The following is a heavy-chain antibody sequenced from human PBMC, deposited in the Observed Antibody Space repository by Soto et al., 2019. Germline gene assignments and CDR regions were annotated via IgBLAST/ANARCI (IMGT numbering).Heavy chain of an antibody. Sequence: EVQLVESGGGLVQPGGSLRLSCAASGFTVSSNYMNWVRQAPGKGLEWVSVIYSGVSTYYADSVKGRFTISRDNSKNTLYLHMTTLGAEDTAVSSCARGWWAHFDYWGQGTLVTVSS. J-gene: IGHJ4*02. V-gene: IGHV3-66*01. CDR3: ARGWWAHFDY. D-gene: IGHD2-15*01. CDR1: GFTVSSNY. CDR2: IYSGVST.